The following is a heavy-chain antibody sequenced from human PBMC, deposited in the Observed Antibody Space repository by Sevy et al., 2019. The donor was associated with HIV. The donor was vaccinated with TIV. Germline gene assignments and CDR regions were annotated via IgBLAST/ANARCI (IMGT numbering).Heavy chain of an antibody. CDR2: LSGSGGST. V-gene: IGHV3-23*01. J-gene: IGHJ4*02. CDR1: GFTFSIYA. D-gene: IGHD3-16*02. Sequence: GGSLRLSCAASGFTFSIYAMSWVRQAPGKGLEWVSGLSGSGGSTYYGDSVKGRFTISRDNSKKSLYLQMNSLRAEDTAVYYCAKDQSDYGWGTFRDYWGQGTLVTVSS. CDR3: AKDQSDYGWGTFRDY.